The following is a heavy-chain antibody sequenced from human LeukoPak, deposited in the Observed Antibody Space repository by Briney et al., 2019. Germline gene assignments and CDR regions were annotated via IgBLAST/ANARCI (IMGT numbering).Heavy chain of an antibody. Sequence: KPSETLSLTCTVSGGSISSSSYYWRWIRQPPGKGLEWIGSIYYSGSTYYNPSLKSRVTISVDTSKNQFSLKLSSVTAADTAVYYCARQLEYYYYMDVWGKGTTVTVSS. V-gene: IGHV4-39*01. CDR2: IYYSGST. CDR1: GGSISSSSYY. CDR3: ARQLEYYYYMDV. D-gene: IGHD1-1*01. J-gene: IGHJ6*03.